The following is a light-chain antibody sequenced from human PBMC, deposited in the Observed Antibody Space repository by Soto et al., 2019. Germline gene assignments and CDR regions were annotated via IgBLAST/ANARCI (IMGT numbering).Light chain of an antibody. J-gene: IGKJ1*01. CDR1: QGISSY. CDR3: QQYYSYPPVT. CDR2: AAS. Sequence: AIRMTQSPSSFSASTGDRVTITCRASQGISSYLAWYQQKPGKAPKLLIYAASTLQSGVPSRFSGSGYGTDFTLTISCLQSEDFATYYCQQYYSYPPVTFGQGTKVEIK. V-gene: IGKV1-8*01.